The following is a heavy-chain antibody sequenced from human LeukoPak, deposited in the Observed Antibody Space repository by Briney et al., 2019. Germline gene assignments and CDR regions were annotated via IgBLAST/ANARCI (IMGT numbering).Heavy chain of an antibody. Sequence: GGSLRLSCTASGFTFSGHWIHWVRQAPGMGLVWVSRINERGTDSMYAESVKGRFTISRDNAKNTVYLQMNSLRAEDTAIYYCVRDETLWTLDWWGQGTLVSVSS. CDR3: VRDETLWTLDW. CDR1: GFTFSGHW. V-gene: IGHV3-74*03. D-gene: IGHD1-1*01. CDR2: INERGTDS. J-gene: IGHJ4*02.